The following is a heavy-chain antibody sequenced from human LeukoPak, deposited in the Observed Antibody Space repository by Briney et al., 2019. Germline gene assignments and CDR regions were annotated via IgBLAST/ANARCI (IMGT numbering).Heavy chain of an antibody. CDR3: ARRSYHLVYGFYYYYMDV. V-gene: IGHV4-34*01. J-gene: IGHJ6*03. D-gene: IGHD5/OR15-5a*01. Sequence: PSETLSLTCAVYGGYLNGYYWSCVRQPPGKGLEWIGEMSHSGSTTYNPSLKSRVTISIDTSKNQFSLRLRSVTAADTAVYYCARRSYHLVYGFYYYYMDVWGKGTPVTVSS. CDR2: MSHSGST. CDR1: GGYLNGYY.